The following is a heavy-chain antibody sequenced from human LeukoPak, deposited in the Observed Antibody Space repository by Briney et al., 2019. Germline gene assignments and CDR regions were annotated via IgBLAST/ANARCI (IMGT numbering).Heavy chain of an antibody. Sequence: SETLSLTCTVSGDSIINYYWSWIRQSPRKGLEWIGYIYYSGSTKYNPSLKSRVTISVDTSKNQFSLKLSSVTAADTAVYYCARHRGSGSPYFDYWGQGTLVTVSS. CDR1: GDSIINYY. CDR3: ARHRGSGSPYFDY. CDR2: IYYSGST. D-gene: IGHD3-10*01. V-gene: IGHV4-59*08. J-gene: IGHJ4*02.